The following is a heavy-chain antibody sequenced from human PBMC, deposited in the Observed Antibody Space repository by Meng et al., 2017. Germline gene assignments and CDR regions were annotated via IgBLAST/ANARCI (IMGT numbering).Heavy chain of an antibody. CDR1: GYNFPDYW. J-gene: IGHJ4*02. CDR2: IDPKSGDT. CDR3: VRDEDISAAGNLFGDY. D-gene: IGHD6-13*01. V-gene: IGHV1-2*06. Sequence: ASVKVSCKPSGYNFPDYWLHWVRRAPGQGLEWMGRIDPKSGDTHYAQRFQGRVTMTGDTSISTAYMELSGLRSDDTAMYYCVRDEDISAAGNLFGDYWGQGTLVTVSS.